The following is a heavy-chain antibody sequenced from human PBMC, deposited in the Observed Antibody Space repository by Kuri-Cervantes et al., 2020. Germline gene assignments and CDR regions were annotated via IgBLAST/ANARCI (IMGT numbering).Heavy chain of an antibody. V-gene: IGHV3-21*06. CDR2: ISSSSSYI. J-gene: IGHJ6*03. D-gene: IGHD2-21*01. CDR3: ARVCGYYYMDV. CDR1: GFTFDDYA. Sequence: GESLKISCAASGFTFDDYAMHWVRQAPGKGLEWVSSISSSSSYIYYADSVKGRFTISRENAKNSLYLQMNSLRAGDTAVYYCARVCGYYYMDVWGKGTTVTVSS.